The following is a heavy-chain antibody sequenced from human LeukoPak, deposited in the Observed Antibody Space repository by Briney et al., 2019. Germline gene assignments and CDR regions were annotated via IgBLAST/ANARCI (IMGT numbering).Heavy chain of an antibody. V-gene: IGHV3-48*02. Sequence: GGSLRLSCAAPGFTFSSHSVNWVGQAQGKGLEWISYISSSSNSIHYADSVKGRFTISRDNAKKSLYLQMNSLRDEDTAVYYCARDPRGDYYYYYGMDVWGQGTTVTVSS. CDR3: ARDPRGDYYYYYGMDV. CDR2: ISSSSNSI. CDR1: GFTFSSHS. D-gene: IGHD2-21*02. J-gene: IGHJ6*02.